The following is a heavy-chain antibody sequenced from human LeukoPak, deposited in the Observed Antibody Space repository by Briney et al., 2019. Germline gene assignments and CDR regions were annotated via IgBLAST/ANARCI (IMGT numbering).Heavy chain of an antibody. Sequence: GGSLRLSCAVSGFTFSSYGMHWVRQAPGKGLEWVAVISYDGSNKYYADSVKGRFTVSRDNSKNTLFLQMNSLRAEDTAVYYCARRGESTSYGDYRFDYWGQGTLVTVSS. CDR3: ARRGESTSYGDYRFDY. J-gene: IGHJ4*02. V-gene: IGHV3-30*03. CDR2: ISYDGSNK. CDR1: GFTFSSYG. D-gene: IGHD4-17*01.